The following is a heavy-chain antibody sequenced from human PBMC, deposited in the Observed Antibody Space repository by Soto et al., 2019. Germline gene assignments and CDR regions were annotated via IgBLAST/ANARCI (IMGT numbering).Heavy chain of an antibody. CDR3: ATTGTTVDYFDY. Sequence: GASVKVSCKASGYTFTSYYMHWVRQAPGQGLEWMGIINPSGGSTSYAQKFQGRVTMTRDTSTSTVYMELSSLRSEDTAVYYCATTGTTVDYFDYWGQGTLVTVSS. CDR2: INPSGGST. J-gene: IGHJ4*02. D-gene: IGHD1-1*01. CDR1: GYTFTSYY. V-gene: IGHV1-46*01.